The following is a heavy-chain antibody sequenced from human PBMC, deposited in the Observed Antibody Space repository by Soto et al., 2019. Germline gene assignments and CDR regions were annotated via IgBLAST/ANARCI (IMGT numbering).Heavy chain of an antibody. D-gene: IGHD1-26*01. CDR2: INSDGSST. CDR3: ARAREWELLRSLYYYYGMDV. J-gene: IGHJ6*02. Sequence: GGSLRLSCAASGFTFSSYWMHWVRQAPGKGLVWVSRINSDGSSTSYADSVKGRFTISRDNAKNTLYLQMNSLRAEDTAVYYCARAREWELLRSLYYYYGMDVWGQGTTVTVYS. V-gene: IGHV3-74*01. CDR1: GFTFSSYW.